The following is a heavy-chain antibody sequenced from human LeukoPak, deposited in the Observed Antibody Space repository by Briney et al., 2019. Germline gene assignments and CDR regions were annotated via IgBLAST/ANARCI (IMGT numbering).Heavy chain of an antibody. J-gene: IGHJ5*02. D-gene: IGHD2-15*01. V-gene: IGHV4-39*01. CDR3: ARSFIVSNWFDP. CDR1: GGSISSSSYY. CDR2: IYYSGST. Sequence: SETLSLTCTVSGGSISSSSYYLGWIRQPPGKGLEWIVSIYYSGSTYYNPSLKSRVTISVDTSKNQFSLKLSSVTAADTAVYYCARSFIVSNWFDPWGQGTLVTVSS.